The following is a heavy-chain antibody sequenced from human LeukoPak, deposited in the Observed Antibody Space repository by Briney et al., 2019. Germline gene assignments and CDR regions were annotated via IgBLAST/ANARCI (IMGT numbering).Heavy chain of an antibody. Sequence: GGSLRLSCAASGFTFSSYWMHWVRQAPGKGLEWVANIKQDGSEKYYVDSVKGRFTISRDNAKNSLYLQMNSLRAEDTAVYYCAREGPSYYYYMDVWGKGTTVTVSS. CDR2: IKQDGSEK. J-gene: IGHJ6*03. CDR3: AREGPSYYYYMDV. CDR1: GFTFSSYW. V-gene: IGHV3-7*01.